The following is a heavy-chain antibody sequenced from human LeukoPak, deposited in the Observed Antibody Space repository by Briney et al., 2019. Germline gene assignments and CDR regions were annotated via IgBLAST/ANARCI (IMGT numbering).Heavy chain of an antibody. D-gene: IGHD3-9*01. J-gene: IGHJ4*02. V-gene: IGHV4-59*06. CDR1: GGSISSYY. CDR2: IDYSGST. CDR3: ARVGSDYDILTGYYIRGYFDY. Sequence: PSETLSLTCTVSGGSISSYYWSWIRQPPGKGLEWIGYIDYSGSTYYNPSLKSRVTISVDTSKNQFSLKLSSVTAADTAVYYCARVGSDYDILTGYYIRGYFDYWGQGTLVTVSS.